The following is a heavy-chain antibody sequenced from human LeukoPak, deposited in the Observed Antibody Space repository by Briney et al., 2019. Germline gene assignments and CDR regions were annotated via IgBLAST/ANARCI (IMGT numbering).Heavy chain of an antibody. J-gene: IGHJ4*02. Sequence: PSETLSLACTVSGGSISSSSYYWAWIRQPPGKGLEYIGSYSGSTYYNPSLESRVTISVDTSKKQFSLKLSSVTAADTAVYYCARSSYGAGSKPYWVDYWGQGTLVTVSS. CDR2: YSGST. D-gene: IGHD3-10*01. CDR1: GGSISSSSYY. V-gene: IGHV4-39*01. CDR3: ARSSYGAGSKPYWVDY.